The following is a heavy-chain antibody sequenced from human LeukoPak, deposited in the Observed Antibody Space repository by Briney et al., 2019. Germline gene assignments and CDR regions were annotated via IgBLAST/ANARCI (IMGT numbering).Heavy chain of an antibody. CDR1: GGSFSGYY. Sequence: SETLSLTCAVYGGSFSGYYWSWIRQPPGKGLEWIGEINHSGSTNYNPSLKSRVTISVDTSKNQFSLKLSSVTAADTAVYYCARPSRATVRVVRYFQHWGQGTLVTVSS. J-gene: IGHJ1*01. D-gene: IGHD6-6*01. CDR3: ARPSRATVRVVRYFQH. CDR2: INHSGST. V-gene: IGHV4-34*01.